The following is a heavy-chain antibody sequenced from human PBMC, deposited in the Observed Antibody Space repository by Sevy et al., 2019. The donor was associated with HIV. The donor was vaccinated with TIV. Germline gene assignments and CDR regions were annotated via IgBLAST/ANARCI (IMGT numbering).Heavy chain of an antibody. D-gene: IGHD6-13*01. J-gene: IGHJ4*02. CDR2: IRNKADSYTT. Sequence: GGSLRLSCAASGFTFSDHYMEWVRQAPGKGLEWVGRIRNKADSYTTEYAASVKGRFTIARDDSKNSLYLLMNSLKTKDTAGYYCAIHAGIAAAGRVLDYWGQGTLVTVSS. CDR1: GFTFSDHY. V-gene: IGHV3-72*01. CDR3: AIHAGIAAAGRVLDY.